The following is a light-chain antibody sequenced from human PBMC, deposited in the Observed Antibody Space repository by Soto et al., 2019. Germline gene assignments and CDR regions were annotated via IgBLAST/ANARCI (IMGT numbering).Light chain of an antibody. Sequence: EIVMTQSPVTLSVSPGERATLSCRASQNILTNLAWYQQRPGQSPRLVIYVASTRATGIPARFSGSGSGTEFTLTISSLQSEDFVVYYCQQYNNWPITFGQGTRLEIK. V-gene: IGKV3-15*01. CDR3: QQYNNWPIT. J-gene: IGKJ5*01. CDR1: QNILTN. CDR2: VAS.